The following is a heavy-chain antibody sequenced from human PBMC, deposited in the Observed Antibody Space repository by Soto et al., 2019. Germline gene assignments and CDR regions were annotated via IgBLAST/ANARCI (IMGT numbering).Heavy chain of an antibody. D-gene: IGHD3-10*01. V-gene: IGHV3-48*02. Sequence: GWSLRLSCAASGFTFSSYSMNWVRQAPGKGLEWVSYISSSSSTIYYADSVKGRFTISRDNAKNSLYLQMNSLRDEDTAVYYCARDSMVRGAFNYYGMDVWGQGTTVTVSS. CDR2: ISSSSSTI. CDR3: ARDSMVRGAFNYYGMDV. CDR1: GFTFSSYS. J-gene: IGHJ6*02.